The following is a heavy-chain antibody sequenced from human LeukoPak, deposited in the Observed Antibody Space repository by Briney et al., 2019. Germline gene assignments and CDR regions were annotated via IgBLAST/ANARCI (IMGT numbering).Heavy chain of an antibody. V-gene: IGHV1-2*04. D-gene: IGHD3-9*01. CDR3: ARDQVNYDILSGYYYYYYGMDV. Sequence: ASVKVSCKASGYTFTGYYMHWVRQAPGQGLEWMGWINLNSGGTNYAQKFQGWVTMTRVTSISTAYMELSRLRSDDTAAYYCARDQVNYDILSGYYYYYYGMDVWGQGTTVTVSS. J-gene: IGHJ6*02. CDR2: INLNSGGT. CDR1: GYTFTGYY.